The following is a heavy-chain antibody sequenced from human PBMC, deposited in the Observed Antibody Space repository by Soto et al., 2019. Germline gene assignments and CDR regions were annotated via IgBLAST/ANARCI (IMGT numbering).Heavy chain of an antibody. J-gene: IGHJ4*02. V-gene: IGHV1-69*01. D-gene: IGHD5-12*01. CDR2: IIPIFGTA. CDR3: ARPRRDGYNHRTPFDY. Sequence: QVQLVQSGAEVKKPGSSVKVSCKASGGTFSSYAISWVRQAPGQELEWMGGIIPIFGTANYAQKFQGRVKITADESTSTAYMELSSLRSEDTAVYYCARPRRDGYNHRTPFDYWGQGTLVTVSS. CDR1: GGTFSSYA.